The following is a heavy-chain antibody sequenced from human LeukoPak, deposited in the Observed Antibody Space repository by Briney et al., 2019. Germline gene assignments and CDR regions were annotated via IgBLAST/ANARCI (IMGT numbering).Heavy chain of an antibody. J-gene: IGHJ4*02. CDR1: GFTFTSFT. V-gene: IGHV3-30*04. Sequence: PGGSLRLSCAASGFTFTSFTIHWVRQAPGKGLEWVAAISYDGNNKYYTDSVKGRFTISRDNSKNTLYLQTNSLRAEDTAVYYCARDLRRFAAYYFDYWGQGTLVTVSS. CDR2: ISYDGNNK. D-gene: IGHD5/OR15-5a*01. CDR3: ARDLRRFAAYYFDY.